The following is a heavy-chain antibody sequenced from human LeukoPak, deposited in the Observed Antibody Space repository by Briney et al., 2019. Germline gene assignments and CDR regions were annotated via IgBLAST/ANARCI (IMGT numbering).Heavy chain of an antibody. D-gene: IGHD6-13*01. J-gene: IGHJ4*02. CDR1: GFTFSDYT. V-gene: IGHV3-30*04. Sequence: PGESLRLSCAASGFTFSDYTMQWVRQAPGKGLEWVALLTPDGSYQYYADSLKGRFTISRDNFKNALYLQMNSLRLEDTAVYYCARGLHDRSWYGAHWGQGTLLSVSS. CDR3: ARGLHDRSWYGAH. CDR2: LTPDGSYQ.